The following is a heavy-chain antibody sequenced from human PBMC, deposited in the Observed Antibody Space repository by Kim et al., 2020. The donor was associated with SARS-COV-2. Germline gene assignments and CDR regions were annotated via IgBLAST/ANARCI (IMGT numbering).Heavy chain of an antibody. CDR3: ARAPLSWNYTFDY. Sequence: GGSLRLSCAASGFTFSSYEMNWVRQAPGKGLEWVSYISSSGSTIYYADSVKGRFTISRDNAKNSLYLQMNSLRAEDTAVYYCARAPLSWNYTFDYWGQGTLVTVSS. D-gene: IGHD1-7*01. J-gene: IGHJ4*02. V-gene: IGHV3-48*03. CDR2: ISSSGSTI. CDR1: GFTFSSYE.